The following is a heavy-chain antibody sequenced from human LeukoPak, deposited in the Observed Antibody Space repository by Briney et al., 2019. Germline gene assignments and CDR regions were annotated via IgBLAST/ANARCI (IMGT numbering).Heavy chain of an antibody. V-gene: IGHV3-23*01. CDR1: GFTFSSYA. CDR3: AKGRYCSSTSCYGARLDY. D-gene: IGHD2-2*01. J-gene: IGHJ4*02. Sequence: PGGPLRLSCAASGFTFSSYAMSWVRQAQGKGLERVSAISGSGGSTYYADSVKGRFTISRDNSKNTLYLQMNSLRAEDTAVYYCAKGRYCSSTSCYGARLDYWGQGTLVTVSS. CDR2: ISGSGGST.